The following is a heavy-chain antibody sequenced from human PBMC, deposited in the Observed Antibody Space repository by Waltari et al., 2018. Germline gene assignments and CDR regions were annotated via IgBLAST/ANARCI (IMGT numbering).Heavy chain of an antibody. CDR3: ARSLGGDAFDL. Sequence: EGLLEESGGGSVQPGGSLRLSCAAYGFSVSMSYMNWVRQAPGQGLEWVSIIYTGGSTYYADSVRGRFTISRHNSQNTLSLEMNSLTSDDTGIYYCARSLGGDAFDLWGQGTMVAVSS. D-gene: IGHD3-16*01. V-gene: IGHV3-53*04. CDR1: GFSVSMSY. CDR2: IYTGGST. J-gene: IGHJ3*01.